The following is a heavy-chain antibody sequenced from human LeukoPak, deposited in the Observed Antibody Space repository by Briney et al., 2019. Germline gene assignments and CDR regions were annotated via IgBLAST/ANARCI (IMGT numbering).Heavy chain of an antibody. CDR3: ATTVTTDYYYGMDV. CDR2: IYCSGST. Sequence: SETLSLTCTVSGGSISSYYWSWIRQPPGKGLEWIGYIYCSGSTNYNPSLKSRVTISVDTSKNQFSLKLSSVTAADTAVYYCATTVTTDYYYGMDVWGQGTTVTVSS. CDR1: GGSISSYY. J-gene: IGHJ6*02. D-gene: IGHD4-17*01. V-gene: IGHV4-59*01.